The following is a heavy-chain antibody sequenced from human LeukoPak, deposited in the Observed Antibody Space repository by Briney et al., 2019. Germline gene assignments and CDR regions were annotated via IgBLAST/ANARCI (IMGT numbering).Heavy chain of an antibody. D-gene: IGHD3-22*01. CDR3: ARTVTYYYDSSWFDP. CDR1: GFSLSNARMG. J-gene: IGHJ5*02. Sequence: ESGPTLVNPTETLTLTCTVSGFSLSNARMGVSWIRQPPGKALEWLAHIFSNDEKSYSTSLKSGLTISKDTSKSQVVLTMTNMDPVDTATYYCARTVTYYYDSSWFDPWGQGTLVTVSS. CDR2: IFSNDEK. V-gene: IGHV2-26*01.